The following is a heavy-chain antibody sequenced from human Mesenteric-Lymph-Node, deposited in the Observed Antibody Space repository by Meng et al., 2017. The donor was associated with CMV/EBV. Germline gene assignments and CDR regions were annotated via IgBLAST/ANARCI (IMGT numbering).Heavy chain of an antibody. CDR3: ARGRSLDS. Sequence: ESLKISCVGSGFTFRNYWMSWFRQAPGSGLQYVANIKEDGSETYYVDSVQGRFTISRDNAKNSLYLQMSSLTTEDTAVYYCARGRSLDSRGQGMLVTVSS. CDR1: GFTFRNYW. CDR2: IKEDGSET. J-gene: IGHJ4*02. V-gene: IGHV3-7*01.